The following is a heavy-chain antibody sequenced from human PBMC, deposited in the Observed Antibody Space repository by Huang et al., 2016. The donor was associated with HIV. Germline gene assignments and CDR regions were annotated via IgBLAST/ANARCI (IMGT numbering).Heavy chain of an antibody. J-gene: IGHJ4*02. Sequence: QLQLQESGPGLVRPSETLSLICTVSGGSITDSNYYWGWIRQPPGKGLELIGSSYYSGDTDYNPSLKSRVTMSVDTSKNRFSLDIRSVAVADTAIYYCARHFGSWSGYFDSWGQGTLVPVSS. CDR1: GGSITDSNYY. V-gene: IGHV4-39*01. CDR3: ARHFGSWSGYFDS. CDR2: SYYSGDT. D-gene: IGHD3-10*01.